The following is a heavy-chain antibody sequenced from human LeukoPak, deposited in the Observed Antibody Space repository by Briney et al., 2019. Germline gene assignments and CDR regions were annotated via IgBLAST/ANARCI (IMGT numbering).Heavy chain of an antibody. V-gene: IGHV1-69*04. CDR1: VCTVSSYA. J-gene: IGHJ4*02. Sequence: ASVKVSCKASVCTVSSYAISWVRQAPAQGLEWMGRIIPIFGIANYAQKFQGRVTITADKSTSTAYMELSSLRSEDTAVYYCARVAEYDSSGYRFDYWGQGTLVTVSS. D-gene: IGHD3-22*01. CDR3: ARVAEYDSSGYRFDY. CDR2: IIPIFGIA.